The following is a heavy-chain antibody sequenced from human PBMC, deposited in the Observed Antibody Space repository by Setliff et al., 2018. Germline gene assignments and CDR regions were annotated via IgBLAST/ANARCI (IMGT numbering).Heavy chain of an antibody. CDR1: GGSISSHY. J-gene: IGHJ6*03. CDR3: ARSALIRAPPDTLNFYYSYMDV. D-gene: IGHD3-16*02. CDR2: VYFRGNT. Sequence: PSETLSLTCTASGGSISSHYWNWIRQPPGKGLEWIGYVYFRGNTNYKPSLESRITITVDTSKNQFSLKLTSVTAADTAIYYCARSALIRAPPDTLNFYYSYMDVWGKGTTVTVSS. V-gene: IGHV4-59*11.